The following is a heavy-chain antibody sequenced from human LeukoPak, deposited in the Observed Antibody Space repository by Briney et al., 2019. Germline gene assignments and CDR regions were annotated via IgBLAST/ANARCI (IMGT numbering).Heavy chain of an antibody. CDR1: GFTFSSYA. CDR3: VGTAMVKGFFDY. D-gene: IGHD5-18*01. J-gene: IGHJ4*02. CDR2: ISSNGGST. Sequence: GGSLRLSCAASGFTFSSYAMHWVRQAPGKGLEYVSAISSNGGSTYYADSVKGRFTISRGNSKNTLYLQMSSLRAEDTAVYYCVGTAMVKGFFDYWGRGTLVTVSS. V-gene: IGHV3-64D*06.